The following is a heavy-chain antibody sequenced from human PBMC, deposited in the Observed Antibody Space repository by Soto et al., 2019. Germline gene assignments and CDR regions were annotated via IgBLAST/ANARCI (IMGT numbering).Heavy chain of an antibody. CDR2: ISTYNGNT. D-gene: IGHD2-21*01. CDR3: ARDLPHIVVVIATLEDAFDI. J-gene: IGHJ3*02. Sequence: QVQLVQSGAEVKKPGASVKVSCKASGYTFTSYGISWVRQAPGQGLEWMGWISTYNGNTNYAQKLQGRVTMTTDTSTSTAYMEPRSLRSDDTAVYYCARDLPHIVVVIATLEDAFDIWGQGTMVTVSS. V-gene: IGHV1-18*01. CDR1: GYTFTSYG.